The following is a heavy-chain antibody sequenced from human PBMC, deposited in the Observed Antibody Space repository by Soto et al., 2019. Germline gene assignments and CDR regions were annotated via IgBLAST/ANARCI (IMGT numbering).Heavy chain of an antibody. J-gene: IGHJ6*02. CDR3: ARDGNYAYYGMDV. Sequence: ASVKVSCTDSGYTFTSYGISWVRQAPGQGLEWMGWISAYNGNTNYAQKLQGRVTMTTDASTSTAYMELRSLRSDDTAVYYCARDGNYAYYGMDVWGQGTTVTVSS. V-gene: IGHV1-18*01. CDR2: ISAYNGNT. D-gene: IGHD1-7*01. CDR1: GYTFTSYG.